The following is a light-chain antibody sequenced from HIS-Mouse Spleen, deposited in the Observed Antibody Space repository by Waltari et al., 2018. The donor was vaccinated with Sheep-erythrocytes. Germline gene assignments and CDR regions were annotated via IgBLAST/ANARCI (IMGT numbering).Light chain of an antibody. CDR3: QQYDNLPPFT. CDR2: DAS. CDR1: QDISNY. V-gene: IGKV1-33*01. Sequence: DIQMTQSPSSLPASVGDRVTITFQASQDISNYLNWYQQKPGKGPKLLIYDASNLETGVPSRFSGSGSGTDFTFTISSLQPEDIATYYCQQYDNLPPFTFGPGTKVDIK. J-gene: IGKJ3*01.